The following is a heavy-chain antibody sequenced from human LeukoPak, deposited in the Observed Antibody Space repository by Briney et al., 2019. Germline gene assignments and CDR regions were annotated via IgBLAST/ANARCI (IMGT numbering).Heavy chain of an antibody. CDR2: TSSSTSYI. V-gene: IGHV3-21*01. D-gene: IGHD6-19*01. CDR3: ARGRTSGWYAQDAFDI. J-gene: IGHJ3*02. CDR1: GFSSYN. Sequence: GGSLRLSCAASGFSSYNMNWVRQAPGKGLEWVSSTSSSTSYISYADSVKGLFTISRDNAKNSLYLQMNSLRAEDTAVYYCARGRTSGWYAQDAFDIWGQGTMVTVSS.